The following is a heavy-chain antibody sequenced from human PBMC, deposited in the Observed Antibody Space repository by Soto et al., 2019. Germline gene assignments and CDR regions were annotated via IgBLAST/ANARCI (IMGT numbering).Heavy chain of an antibody. CDR3: ARHAPPGIAAPVDH. J-gene: IGHJ1*01. V-gene: IGHV4-39*01. CDR2: SHYTGHT. Sequence: PPDSLLITCDNCRGSIRRSPRFCAWVRQPPGKGVGGMGSSHYTGHTYYYSPSLTSRSTISLDAEKNHFSLKMTSVTATDAAVYYCARHAPPGIAAPVDHGGLGTLFTVS. D-gene: IGHD6-13*01. CDR1: RGSIRRSPRF.